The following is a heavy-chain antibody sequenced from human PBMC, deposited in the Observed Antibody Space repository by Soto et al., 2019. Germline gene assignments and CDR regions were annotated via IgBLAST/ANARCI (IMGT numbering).Heavy chain of an antibody. CDR2: IYTDGSST. Sequence: GGSLRLSCAASGFTFSSYWMHWVRQAPGKGLVWVSRIYTDGSSTSYADPVKGRFTISRDNAKNTLYLQMNSLRAEDTAVYYCASSPTHSSGWYVDYHGMDVWCQGTTVTVSS. CDR1: GFTFSSYW. CDR3: ASSPTHSSGWYVDYHGMDV. J-gene: IGHJ6*02. V-gene: IGHV3-74*01. D-gene: IGHD6-19*01.